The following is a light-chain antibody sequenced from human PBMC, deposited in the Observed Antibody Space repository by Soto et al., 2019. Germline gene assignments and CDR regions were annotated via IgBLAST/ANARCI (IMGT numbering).Light chain of an antibody. V-gene: IGKV3-20*01. Sequence: EIVLTQSPGTVSLSPGERATLSCRASQSVSSRNLAWYRQKPGQAPILLIFGASHRSTGIPDRSSGSGSGTYFTLTISTLEPEDCAVYYCLRYGDSPPSYTCGQGTKLEIK. CDR3: LRYGDSPPSYT. J-gene: IGKJ2*01. CDR2: GAS. CDR1: QSVSSRN.